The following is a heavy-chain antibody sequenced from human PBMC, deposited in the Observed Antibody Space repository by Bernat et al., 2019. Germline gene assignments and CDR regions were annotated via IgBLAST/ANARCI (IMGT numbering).Heavy chain of an antibody. CDR2: VSFDGRNQ. J-gene: IGHJ6*02. D-gene: IGHD1-1*01. CDR1: GFTFSSYG. V-gene: IGHV3-30*18. CDR3: AKGVSAGSTQFRWGGMDV. Sequence: QVQLVESGGGVVQPGRSLRLSCAASGFTFSSYGMHWVRQTPGKGLEWLAVVSFDGRNQYYPDSVKGRFTISRDNFKNTLNLQMNSLRPEDTAVYDGAKGVSAGSTQFRWGGMDVWGQGTTVTVSS.